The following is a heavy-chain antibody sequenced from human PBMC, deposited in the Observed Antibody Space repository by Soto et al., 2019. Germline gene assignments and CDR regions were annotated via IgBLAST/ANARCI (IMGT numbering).Heavy chain of an antibody. D-gene: IGHD2-15*01. CDR1: GGSISSGDYY. V-gene: IGHV4-30-4*01. CDR2: IYYSGST. J-gene: IGHJ6*02. Sequence: QVQLQESGPGLVKPSQTLSLTCTVSGGSISSGDYYWSWIRQPPGKGLEWIGYIYYSGSTYYNPSLKSRVTISVDTSKNQFSLKLSSVTAADTAVYYCARGNVVVVAATLFSYYYYGMDVWGQGTTVTVSS. CDR3: ARGNVVVVAATLFSYYYYGMDV.